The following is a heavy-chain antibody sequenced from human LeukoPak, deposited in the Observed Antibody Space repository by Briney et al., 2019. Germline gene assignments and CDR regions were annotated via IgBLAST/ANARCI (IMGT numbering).Heavy chain of an antibody. J-gene: IGHJ4*02. Sequence: SGGSLRLSCAASGFTVSSNYMSWVRQAPGKGLEWVAVIYCGGSTYYADSVKGRFTISRDNSKNTLYLQMNSLRAEDTAVYYWARCGTYGLGGFDYWGQGTLVTVSS. CDR3: ARCGTYGLGGFDY. V-gene: IGHV3-53*01. CDR2: IYCGGST. D-gene: IGHD1-26*01. CDR1: GFTVSSNY.